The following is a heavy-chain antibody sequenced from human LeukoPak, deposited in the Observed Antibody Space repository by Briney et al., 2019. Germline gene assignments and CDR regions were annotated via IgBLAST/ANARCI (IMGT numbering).Heavy chain of an antibody. Sequence: SETLSLTCAVSGYSISSGYYWGWIRQPPGRGLAWIGTIYHGGSTYYNPSLTSRVTTSVDTSKNQLSLKLTSVTAADTAVYYCARYSRNGVDEIGFWGQGTLVTVSS. CDR1: GYSISSGYY. D-gene: IGHD5-12*01. V-gene: IGHV4-38-2*01. CDR3: ARYSRNGVDEIGF. J-gene: IGHJ4*02. CDR2: IYHGGST.